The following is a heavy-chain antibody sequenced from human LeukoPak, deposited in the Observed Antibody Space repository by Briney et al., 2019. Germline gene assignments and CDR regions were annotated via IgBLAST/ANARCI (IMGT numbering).Heavy chain of an antibody. V-gene: IGHV3-7*01. J-gene: IGHJ5*02. CDR3: ARDMTTVTTNWFDP. CDR2: IKQDGSEK. D-gene: IGHD4-17*01. CDR1: GFTFSSYW. Sequence: GGSLRLSSAASGFTFSSYWMSWVRQAPGKGLEWVANIKQDGSEKYYVDSVKGRFTISRDSAKNSLYLQMNSLRAEDTAVYYCARDMTTVTTNWFDPWGQGTLVTVSS.